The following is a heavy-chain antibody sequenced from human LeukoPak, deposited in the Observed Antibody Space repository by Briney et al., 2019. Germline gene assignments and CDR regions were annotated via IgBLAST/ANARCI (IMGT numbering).Heavy chain of an antibody. J-gene: IGHJ5*02. Sequence: SVTVSFKASGGTFNIYAISWVRQAPGQGREWMGRIIPILGIANYAQKFQGRVTITTDKSTSTAYMELSSLRSEDTAVYYCARGLQQLVPTTWFDPWGQGTLVTVSS. D-gene: IGHD6-13*01. CDR1: GGTFNIYA. CDR2: IIPILGIA. CDR3: ARGLQQLVPTTWFDP. V-gene: IGHV1-69*04.